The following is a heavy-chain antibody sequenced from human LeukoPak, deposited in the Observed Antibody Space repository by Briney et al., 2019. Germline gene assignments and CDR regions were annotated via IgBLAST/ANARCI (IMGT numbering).Heavy chain of an antibody. Sequence: ASVKVSCKASGHTFTSYYMRWVRQAPGQGLEWMGIINPSGGSTTYAQKFQGRVTMTRDTSTSTVYVELSSLRSEDTAVYYCARAEAAFGGVIDPFDYWGQGSLVTVSS. CDR2: INPSGGST. CDR3: ARAEAAFGGVIDPFDY. V-gene: IGHV1-46*01. D-gene: IGHD3-16*02. J-gene: IGHJ4*02. CDR1: GHTFTSYY.